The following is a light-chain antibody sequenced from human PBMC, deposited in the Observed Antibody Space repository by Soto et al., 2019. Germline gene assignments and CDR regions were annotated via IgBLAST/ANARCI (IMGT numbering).Light chain of an antibody. CDR2: AVS. J-gene: IGKJ5*01. CDR1: QDIDNS. Sequence: IQLTQSPSSLSASVGETVTITCRASQDIDNSLNWYQHKPGKAPKLLVYAVSFLETGVPSRFSGRGSGTVFSLTINSLQSDDFAPYSCQQHDGRPTMTFGQGTRLDSK. V-gene: IGKV1-33*01. CDR3: QQHDGRPTMT.